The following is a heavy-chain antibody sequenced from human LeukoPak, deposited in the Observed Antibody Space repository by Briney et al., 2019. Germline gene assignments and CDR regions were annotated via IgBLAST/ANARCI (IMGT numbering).Heavy chain of an antibody. J-gene: IGHJ3*02. D-gene: IGHD3-10*01. Sequence: PSETLSRTCTVSGGSISSYYWSWLRQPPGKGLEWIGYIYYSGSTNYNPSLKSRVTISLDTSKNQFSLKLSSLTAADTAVYYCARRLAGESRAFAIWGRGTMVTVSS. CDR2: IYYSGST. CDR1: GGSISSYY. CDR3: ARRLAGESRAFAI. V-gene: IGHV4-59*01.